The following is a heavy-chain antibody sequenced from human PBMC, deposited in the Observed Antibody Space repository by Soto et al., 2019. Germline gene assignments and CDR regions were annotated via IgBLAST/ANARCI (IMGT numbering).Heavy chain of an antibody. Sequence: GASLRLSCAASGFIFRNYAIHWVRQAPGKGLEWVAVISRDGSHKYYLDSVKGRFTISRDNSKDTVNLLMNSLRDDDSAMYYCARSRNSAVADSFDFWGQGTMVTVYS. CDR2: ISRDGSHK. CDR1: GFIFRNYA. CDR3: ARSRNSAVADSFDF. D-gene: IGHD1-26*01. V-gene: IGHV3-30*04. J-gene: IGHJ4*02.